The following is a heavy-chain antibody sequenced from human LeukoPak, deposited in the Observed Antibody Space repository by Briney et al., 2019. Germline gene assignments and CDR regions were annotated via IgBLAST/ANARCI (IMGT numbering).Heavy chain of an antibody. Sequence: GASVKVSCKVSGYTLTELSMHWVRQAPGKGREWRGGFDPEDGETIYAQKFQGRVTMTEDTSTDTDYMELSSLRSEDTAVYYCATGPLWFGELFHDYWGQGTLVTVSS. CDR3: ATGPLWFGELFHDY. J-gene: IGHJ4*02. D-gene: IGHD3-10*01. V-gene: IGHV1-24*01. CDR1: GYTLTELS. CDR2: FDPEDGET.